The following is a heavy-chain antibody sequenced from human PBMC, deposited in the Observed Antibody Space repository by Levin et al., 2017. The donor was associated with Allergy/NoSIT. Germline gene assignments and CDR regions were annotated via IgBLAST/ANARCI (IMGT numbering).Heavy chain of an antibody. Sequence: SETLSLTCAVYGGSFSGYYWSWIRQPPGKGLEWIGEINHSGSTNYNPSLKSRVTISVDTSKNQFSLKLSSVTAADTAVYYCARLNSYVLRYFDWLLSQPSNYYYMDVWGKGTTVTVSS. CDR1: GGSFSGYY. CDR2: INHSGST. J-gene: IGHJ6*03. V-gene: IGHV4-34*01. D-gene: IGHD3-9*01. CDR3: ARLNSYVLRYFDWLLSQPSNYYYMDV.